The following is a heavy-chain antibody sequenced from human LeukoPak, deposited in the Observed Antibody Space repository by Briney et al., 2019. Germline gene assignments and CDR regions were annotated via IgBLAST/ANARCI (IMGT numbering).Heavy chain of an antibody. V-gene: IGHV3-23*01. CDR1: GFTFSSYA. CDR2: IGASGGST. CDR3: AKAEGYDILTGLDY. D-gene: IGHD3-9*01. J-gene: IGHJ4*02. Sequence: GGSLRLSCATSGFTFSSYAMSWVRQAPGKGLKWVSGIGASGGSTYYADSVKGRFTISRDNSKNTLYLQMNSLGTEDTAVYYCAKAEGYDILTGLDYWGQGTLVTVSS.